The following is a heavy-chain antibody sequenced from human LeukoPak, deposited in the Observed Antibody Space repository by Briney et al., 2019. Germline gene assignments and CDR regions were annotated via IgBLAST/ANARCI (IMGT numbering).Heavy chain of an antibody. CDR2: INHSGST. D-gene: IGHD4-17*01. V-gene: IGHV4-34*01. CDR1: GGSFSGYY. Sequence: SETLSLTCAVYGGSFSGYYWSWIRQPPGKGLEWIGEINHSGSTNYNPSLKSRVTISVDTSKDQFSLKLSSVTAADTAVYYCARGFGDGYWGQGTLVTVSS. J-gene: IGHJ4*02. CDR3: ARGFGDGY.